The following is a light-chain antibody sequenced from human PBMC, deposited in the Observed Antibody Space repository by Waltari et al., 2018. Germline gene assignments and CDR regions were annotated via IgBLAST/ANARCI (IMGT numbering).Light chain of an antibody. Sequence: DIVMTQSPYSLAVSLGERATINCKSSQSVLYSSNNKNYLAWYQQKAGQPPKLLIYWASTRESGVPDRFSGSGSGTDFTLTISSLQAEDVAVYYCHQYYATPPDGKTFGQGTKVEIK. V-gene: IGKV4-1*01. CDR2: WAS. J-gene: IGKJ1*01. CDR3: HQYYATPPDGKT. CDR1: QSVLYSSNNKNY.